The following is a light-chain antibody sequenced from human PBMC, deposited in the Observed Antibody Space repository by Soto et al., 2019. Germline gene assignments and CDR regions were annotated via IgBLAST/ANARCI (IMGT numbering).Light chain of an antibody. CDR1: QTISSW. CDR3: QQYNNWPLYT. CDR2: KAS. V-gene: IGKV1-5*03. J-gene: IGKJ2*01. Sequence: DIQMTQSPSTLSGSVGDRVTITCRASQTISSWLAWYQQKPGKAPKLLIYKASTLKSGVPSRFSGSGSGTEFTLSISSLQTDDFAVYGCQQYNNWPLYTFGQGTKLEI.